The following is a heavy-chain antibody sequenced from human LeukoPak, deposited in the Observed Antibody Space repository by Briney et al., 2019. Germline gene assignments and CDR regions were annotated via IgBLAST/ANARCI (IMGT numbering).Heavy chain of an antibody. V-gene: IGHV1-69*04. Sequence: SVKVSCKASGYTFTGYYMHWVRQAPGQGLEWMGRIIPILGIANYAQKFQGRVTITADKSTSTAYMELSSLRSEDTAVYYCARVYCSSTSCYDYYYYGMDVWGQGTTVTVSS. J-gene: IGHJ6*02. CDR3: ARVYCSSTSCYDYYYYGMDV. D-gene: IGHD2-2*01. CDR2: IIPILGIA. CDR1: GYTFTGYY.